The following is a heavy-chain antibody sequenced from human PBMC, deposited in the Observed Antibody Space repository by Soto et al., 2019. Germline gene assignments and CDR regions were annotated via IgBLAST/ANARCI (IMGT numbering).Heavy chain of an antibody. V-gene: IGHV1-69*13. CDR3: ARYCDYDFWSGDYTETPPYYYYGMDV. CDR1: GGTFSSYA. Sequence: EASVKVSCKASGGTFSSYAISWVRQAPGQGLEWMGGIIPIFGTANYAQKFQGRVTITADESTSTAYMELSSLRSEDTAVYYCARYCDYDFWSGDYTETPPYYYYGMDVWGQGTTVTVSS. CDR2: IIPIFGTA. J-gene: IGHJ6*02. D-gene: IGHD3-3*01.